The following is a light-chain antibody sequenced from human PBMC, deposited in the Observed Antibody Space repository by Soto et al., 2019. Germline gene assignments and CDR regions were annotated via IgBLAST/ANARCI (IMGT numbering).Light chain of an antibody. CDR1: QSVSNNY. CDR2: GAS. CDR3: HHNGSSGT. Sequence: EIVLIQSPATLALSPGERATLSCRASQSVSNNYLAWHQQKPRHAPRLLIYGASSRATGIPDWFSGSGSGTVFTLTISRLEPEDLAVYCCHHNGSSGTFGQGTKVDI. V-gene: IGKV3-20*01. J-gene: IGKJ1*01.